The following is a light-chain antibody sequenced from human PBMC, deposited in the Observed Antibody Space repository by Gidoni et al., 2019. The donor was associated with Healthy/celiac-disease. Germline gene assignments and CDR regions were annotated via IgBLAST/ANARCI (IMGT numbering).Light chain of an antibody. V-gene: IGKV1-9*01. CDR2: AAS. Sequence: DIHLTPSPSFLSASVGDRVTITCRASQCISSYLAWYHQKPGKAPKLLIYAASTLQSGVPSRFSGSGSGTEFTLTISSLQPEDFATYYCQQLNSYPRTFGQGTKVEIK. J-gene: IGKJ1*01. CDR3: QQLNSYPRT. CDR1: QCISSY.